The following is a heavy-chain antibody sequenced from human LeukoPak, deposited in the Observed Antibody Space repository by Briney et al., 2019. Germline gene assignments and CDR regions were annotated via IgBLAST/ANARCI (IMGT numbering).Heavy chain of an antibody. V-gene: IGHV1-2*02. J-gene: IGHJ4*02. CDR3: AKDSNGDRGYCYY. D-gene: IGHD2-8*01. CDR1: GYTFTGYY. CDR2: INPKSGDT. Sequence: ASVKVSCKASGYTFTGYYIHWVRQAPGQGLEWMGWINPKSGDTQYAERFQGRVTLTRDTSISTAYMEVNRLTSDDTAVYYCAKDSNGDRGYCYYWGQGTLVTVSP.